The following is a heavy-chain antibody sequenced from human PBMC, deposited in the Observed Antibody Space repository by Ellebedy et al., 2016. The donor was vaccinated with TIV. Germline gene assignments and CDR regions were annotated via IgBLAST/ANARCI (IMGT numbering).Heavy chain of an antibody. CDR3: TCLQLGIADYFDY. V-gene: IGHV1-46*01. CDR1: GYTFTKCY. D-gene: IGHD6-13*01. Sequence: ASVKVSCKASGYTFTKCYMHWVRQAPGQGLEWMGMINPSGGSTSYAQKFQGRVTMTRDTSTSTVYMELSSLRSEDTAVYYCTCLQLGIADYFDYWGQGALVTVSS. J-gene: IGHJ4*02. CDR2: INPSGGST.